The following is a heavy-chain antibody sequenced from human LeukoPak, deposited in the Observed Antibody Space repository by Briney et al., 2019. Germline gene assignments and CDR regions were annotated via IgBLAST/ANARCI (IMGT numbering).Heavy chain of an antibody. J-gene: IGHJ5*02. D-gene: IGHD2-2*01. CDR3: ARALYCSSTSCKNWFDP. CDR1: GFTFSSYA. Sequence: GSLRLSCAASGFTFSSYAMSWIRQPPGKGLEWIGEINHSGSTNYNPSLKSRVTISVDTSKNQFSLKLSSVTAADTAVYYCARALYCSSTSCKNWFDPWGQGTLVTVSS. V-gene: IGHV4-34*01. CDR2: INHSGST.